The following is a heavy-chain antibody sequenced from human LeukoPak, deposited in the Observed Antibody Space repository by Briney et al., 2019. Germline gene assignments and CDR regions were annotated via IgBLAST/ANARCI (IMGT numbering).Heavy chain of an antibody. J-gene: IGHJ4*02. Sequence: GGSLRLSCAASGFIFTNYWMSWVRQAPGKGLEWVANIKQDGSEKKYADSVKGRFTISRDNARNSAYLQMNSLRAEDTAIYYCARDLRAGSYGFDWGQGTLVTVSS. D-gene: IGHD5-18*01. CDR3: ARDLRAGSYGFD. V-gene: IGHV3-7*01. CDR2: IKQDGSEK. CDR1: GFIFTNYW.